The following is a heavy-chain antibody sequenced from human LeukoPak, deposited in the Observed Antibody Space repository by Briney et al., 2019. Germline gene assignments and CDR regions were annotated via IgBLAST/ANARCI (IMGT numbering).Heavy chain of an antibody. Sequence: PSETLSLTCAVYGGSFSGYYWSWIRQPPGKGLEWIGEINHSGSTNYNPSLKSRVTISVDTSKNQFSLKLSSVTAADTAVYYCARRYSGYYYTNWFDPWGQGTLVTVSS. CDR2: INHSGST. V-gene: IGHV4-34*01. D-gene: IGHD3-22*01. CDR3: ARRYSGYYYTNWFDP. CDR1: GGSFSGYY. J-gene: IGHJ5*02.